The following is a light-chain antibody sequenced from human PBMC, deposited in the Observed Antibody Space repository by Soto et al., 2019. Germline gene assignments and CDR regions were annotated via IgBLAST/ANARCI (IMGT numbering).Light chain of an antibody. CDR2: DVS. Sequence: QSALNQPASVSGSPGQSITISLPRTSNDVCGYNYVSWYQHHPGKAPKLIIYDVSNRPSGVSIRFSGSKSDDTASLTISGLQPEDEADYHCSSYTTSNTRQIVFGTGTKVTVL. J-gene: IGLJ1*01. V-gene: IGLV2-14*03. CDR1: SNDVCGYNY. CDR3: SSYTTSNTRQIV.